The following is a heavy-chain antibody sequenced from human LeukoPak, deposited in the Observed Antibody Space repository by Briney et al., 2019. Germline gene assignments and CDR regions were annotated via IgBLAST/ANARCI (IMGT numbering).Heavy chain of an antibody. V-gene: IGHV3-30-3*01. CDR3: ARVGVPAYDAFDI. D-gene: IGHD1-1*01. CDR2: ISYDGSNK. CDR1: GFTFSSYA. Sequence: PGRSLRLSCAASGFTFSSYAMHWVRQAPGKGLEWVAVISYDGSNKYYADSVKGRFTISRDNSKNTLYLQMNSLRAEDTAVYYCARVGVPAYDAFDIWGQGTMVTVSS. J-gene: IGHJ3*02.